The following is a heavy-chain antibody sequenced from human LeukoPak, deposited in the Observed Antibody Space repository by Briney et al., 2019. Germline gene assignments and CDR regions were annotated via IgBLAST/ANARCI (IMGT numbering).Heavy chain of an antibody. D-gene: IGHD6-19*01. Sequence: PGGSLRLSCAASGCTFSTYNINWVRQTPGKGLEWVSYISISSSTIFYADSVKGRFTISRDNAKNSLYLQMNSLRAEDTAVYYCAREGSGWNFDYWGQGTLVTVSP. V-gene: IGHV3-48*04. CDR1: GCTFSTYN. CDR2: ISISSSTI. CDR3: AREGSGWNFDY. J-gene: IGHJ4*02.